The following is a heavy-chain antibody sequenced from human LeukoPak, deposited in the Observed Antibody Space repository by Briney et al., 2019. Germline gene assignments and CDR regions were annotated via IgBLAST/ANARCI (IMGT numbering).Heavy chain of an antibody. CDR1: GCTFSSYG. V-gene: IGHV3-33*01. Sequence: GGSLRLSCPACGCTFSSYGMHWLRQAPGKGREWVAVIWYDGSNKYYADSVKGRFTTSRDNSKNTLYLQMNSLRAEDTAVYYCARDLPIPDHWGQGTLVTVSS. CDR3: ARDLPIPDH. J-gene: IGHJ5*02. CDR2: IWYDGSNK.